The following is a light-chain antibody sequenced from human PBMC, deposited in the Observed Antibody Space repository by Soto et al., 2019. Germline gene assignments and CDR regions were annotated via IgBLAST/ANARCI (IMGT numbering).Light chain of an antibody. CDR3: QQYGNSPRT. V-gene: IGKV3-20*01. J-gene: IGKJ1*01. CDR1: QSGSSTY. Sequence: EIVLTQSPGTLSLSPGEIATLSCRASQSGSSTYLAWYQQKPGQAPRLLIYDASRRATGIPDRFSGSGSGTDFTLTISRLEPEDFAVYYCQQYGNSPRTFGQGTKVEIK. CDR2: DAS.